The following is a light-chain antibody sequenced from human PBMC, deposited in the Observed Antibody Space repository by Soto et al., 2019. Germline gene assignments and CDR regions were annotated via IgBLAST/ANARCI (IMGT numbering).Light chain of an antibody. CDR3: QQATSFPRT. Sequence: DIQMTQXXSXXSXSXGDRVTITCRASQGITSWLAWYQQKPGKAPKLLIYAASTLQTGVPSRFSGSGLGTDFTLTISSLQPEDFATYYCQQATSFPRTFGQGTKVDIK. V-gene: IGKV1-12*01. CDR2: AAS. J-gene: IGKJ1*01. CDR1: QGITSW.